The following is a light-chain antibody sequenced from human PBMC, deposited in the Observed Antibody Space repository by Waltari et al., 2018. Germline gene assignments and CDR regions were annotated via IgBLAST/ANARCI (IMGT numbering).Light chain of an antibody. CDR3: QQYYSIGGT. CDR2: WAS. Sequence: DIVMTQSPDSLAVSPGERATINRKSSQSILYSSSNQNYLAWYQQKPGQPPKVLIYWASTRESGVPDRFSGSGSGTDFTLTISNLQAEDVAVYYCQQYYSIGGTFGQGTRVEIK. V-gene: IGKV4-1*01. CDR1: QSILYSSSNQNY. J-gene: IGKJ1*01.